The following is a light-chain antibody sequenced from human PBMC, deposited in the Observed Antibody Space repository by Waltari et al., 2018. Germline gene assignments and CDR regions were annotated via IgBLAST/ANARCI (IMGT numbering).Light chain of an antibody. CDR3: QQYDNWLGT. CDR1: QSIRSN. V-gene: IGKV3-15*01. CDR2: GAS. Sequence: EIVMTQSPATLSVFPGDRATLSCRASQSIRSNLAWYQHKPGQAPRLLIYGASTRATGIPARFSGSGSGTEFTFTISSLQSEDFAVYFCQQYDNWLGTFGQGTKVEIK. J-gene: IGKJ1*01.